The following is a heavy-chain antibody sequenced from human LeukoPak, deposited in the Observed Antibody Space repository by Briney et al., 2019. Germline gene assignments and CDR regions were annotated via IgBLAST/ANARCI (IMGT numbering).Heavy chain of an antibody. CDR3: ARPNITSYYDSRAYDAFDV. Sequence: GESLKISCKSSGYRFNADWIAWVRQMPGKGLEWMGISYPDDSDTRYSPSFQGQVTISADKSVRTAYLQWSSLKASDTAMYYCARPNITSYYDSRAYDAFDVWGQGTMVTVSS. V-gene: IGHV5-51*01. D-gene: IGHD3-22*01. CDR1: GYRFNADW. J-gene: IGHJ3*01. CDR2: SYPDDSDT.